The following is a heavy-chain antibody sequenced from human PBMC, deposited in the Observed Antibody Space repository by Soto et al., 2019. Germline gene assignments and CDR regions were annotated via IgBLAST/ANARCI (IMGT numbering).Heavy chain of an antibody. J-gene: IGHJ6*02. Sequence: PGGSLRLSCAASGLPFSSYAMSWVRQAPGKGLEWVSAISSSGSSTYYADSVKGRFTISRDNSKNTLYLQMNSLRAEDTAVYYCAPGNGNYYYYGMDVWGQGTTVTVSS. CDR1: GLPFSSYA. V-gene: IGHV3-23*01. D-gene: IGHD1-1*01. CDR3: APGNGNYYYYGMDV. CDR2: ISSSGSST.